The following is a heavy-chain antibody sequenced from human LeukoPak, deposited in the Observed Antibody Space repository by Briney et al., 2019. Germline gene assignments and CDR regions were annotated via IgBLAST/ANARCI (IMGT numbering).Heavy chain of an antibody. CDR2: ISSSSSYI. Sequence: PGGSLRLSCAASGFTFSSYSMNWVRQAPGKGLEWVSSISSSSSYIYYADSVKGRFTISRDNAKNSLYLQMNSLRAEDTAVYYCARGPRCDYDFWSGCPNWFDPWGQGTLVTVSS. J-gene: IGHJ5*02. V-gene: IGHV3-21*01. CDR1: GFTFSSYS. D-gene: IGHD3-3*01. CDR3: ARGPRCDYDFWSGCPNWFDP.